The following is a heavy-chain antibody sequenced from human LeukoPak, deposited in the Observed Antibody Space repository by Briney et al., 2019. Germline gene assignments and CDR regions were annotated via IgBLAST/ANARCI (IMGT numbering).Heavy chain of an antibody. CDR2: ISGSGGST. Sequence: GGSLRLSCAASGFTFSSYAMSWVRQAPGKGLEWVSAISGSGGSTYYADSVKGRFTISRDTSKNTLYLQMNSLRAEDTAVYYCAKDRVAPAAMGLFDYWGQGTLVTVSS. D-gene: IGHD2-2*01. V-gene: IGHV3-23*01. CDR1: GFTFSSYA. CDR3: AKDRVAPAAMGLFDY. J-gene: IGHJ4*02.